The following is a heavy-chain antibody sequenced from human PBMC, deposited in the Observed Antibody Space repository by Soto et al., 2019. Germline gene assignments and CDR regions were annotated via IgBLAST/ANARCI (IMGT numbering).Heavy chain of an antibody. Sequence: GGSLRLSCAASGFTFSSYSRNCVLHAPVKGLEWVSSISSSSSYIYYADSVKGRFTISRDNAKNSLYLQMNSLRAEDTAVYYCARDSVCSGGSCYPYYFDYWGQGTLVTVSS. D-gene: IGHD2-15*01. CDR1: GFTFSSYS. J-gene: IGHJ4*02. CDR3: ARDSVCSGGSCYPYYFDY. V-gene: IGHV3-21*01. CDR2: ISSSSSYI.